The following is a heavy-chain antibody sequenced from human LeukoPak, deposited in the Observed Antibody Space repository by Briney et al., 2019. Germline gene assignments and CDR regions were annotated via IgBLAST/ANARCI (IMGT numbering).Heavy chain of an antibody. J-gene: IGHJ4*02. V-gene: IGHV3-7*01. CDR1: GFTFGNYW. CDR3: ASDASLYRDGDTWYWAFDF. D-gene: IGHD2-21*02. CDR2: IKQDESRT. Sequence: GGSLRLSCVASGFTFGNYWMSWVRQAPGKGLEWVANIKQDESRTYYMDSVKGRFTISRDNAKNSLYLQMNSLRAEDTALYYYASDASLYRDGDTWYWAFDFWGQGTLLTVSS.